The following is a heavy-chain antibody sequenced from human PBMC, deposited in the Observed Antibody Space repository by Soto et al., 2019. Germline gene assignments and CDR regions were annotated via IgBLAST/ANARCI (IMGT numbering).Heavy chain of an antibody. V-gene: IGHV3-30*18. CDR3: AKVQIVGATLNYCDY. J-gene: IGHJ4*02. Sequence: QVQLVESGGGVVQPGRSLRLSCTVYGFTFSDYGIHWVRQAPGKGLEWVAVISYDGGIKHYADSVKGRFTISRDNSKNTWYLQMNSLRAEDTAMYYCAKVQIVGATLNYCDYWGQGILVTVSS. D-gene: IGHD1-26*01. CDR1: GFTFSDYG. CDR2: ISYDGGIK.